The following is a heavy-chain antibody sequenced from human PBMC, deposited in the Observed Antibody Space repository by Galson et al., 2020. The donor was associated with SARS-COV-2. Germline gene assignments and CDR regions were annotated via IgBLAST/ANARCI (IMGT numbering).Heavy chain of an antibody. D-gene: IGHD3-22*01. Sequence: ASVKVSCKASGYTFTDYYIHWVRQAPGQGLEWMGWIDTNSGNTNYAQKFRGRVTITRDTSVTTAYMEVSSLTSDDSAVYYCTRGIYFHNSAQGYNCFDPWGQGTLVTVSS. CDR3: TRGIYFHNSAQGYNCFDP. CDR1: GYTFTDYY. J-gene: IGHJ5*02. V-gene: IGHV1-2*02. CDR2: IDTNSGNT.